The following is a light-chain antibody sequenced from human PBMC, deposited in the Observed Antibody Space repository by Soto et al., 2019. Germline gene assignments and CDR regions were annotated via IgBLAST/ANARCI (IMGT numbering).Light chain of an antibody. CDR2: DVS. J-gene: IGLJ1*01. CDR1: SSDVGGYNY. CDR3: SSYTISNTLV. Sequence: QSVLTQPASGSGSPGQSITISCTGTSSDVGGYNYVSWYQQYPGKAPKLMIYDVSNRSSGVSNRFSGSKSGNTASLTISGLQAEDEADYYCSSYTISNTLVFGSGTKVT. V-gene: IGLV2-14*01.